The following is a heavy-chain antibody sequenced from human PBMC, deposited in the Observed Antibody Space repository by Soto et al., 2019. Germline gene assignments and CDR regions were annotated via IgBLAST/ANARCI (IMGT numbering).Heavy chain of an antibody. V-gene: IGHV3-30*18. CDR3: AKDRADYSNYYTTLRYYGMDV. D-gene: IGHD4-4*01. Sequence: PGGSLRLSCAASGFTFSSYGMHWVRQAPGKGLEWVAVISYDESNKYYADSVKGRFTISRDNSKNTLYLQMNSLRAEDTAVYYCAKDRADYSNYYTTLRYYGMDVWGQGTTVTVSS. CDR2: ISYDESNK. CDR1: GFTFSSYG. J-gene: IGHJ6*02.